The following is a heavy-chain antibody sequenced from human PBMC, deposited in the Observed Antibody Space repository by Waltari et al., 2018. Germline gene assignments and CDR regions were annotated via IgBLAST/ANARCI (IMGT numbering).Heavy chain of an antibody. D-gene: IGHD2-15*01. V-gene: IGHV1-69*01. Sequence: QVQLVQSGAEVKKPGSSVKVSCKASGGTFSSYAISWVRQAPGQGLEWVGGIIPIFGTANYAQKFQGRVTITADESTSTAYMELSSLRSEDTAVYYCARVRDYCSGGSCYLAFGYWGQGTLVTVSS. CDR1: GGTFSSYA. CDR3: ARVRDYCSGGSCYLAFGY. J-gene: IGHJ4*02. CDR2: IIPIFGTA.